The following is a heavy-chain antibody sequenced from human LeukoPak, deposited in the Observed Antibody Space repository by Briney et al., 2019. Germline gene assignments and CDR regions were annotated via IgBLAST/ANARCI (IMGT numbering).Heavy chain of an antibody. CDR3: AKGPRDTIFGVVTNFDY. Sequence: GGSLRLSCAASGFTFNDYYMSWIRQAPGKGLEWVSAISGSGGSTYYADSVKGRFTISRDNSKNTLYLQMSSLRAEDTAVYYCAKGPRDTIFGVVTNFDYWGQGTLVTVSS. J-gene: IGHJ4*02. CDR2: ISGSGGST. D-gene: IGHD3-3*01. CDR1: GFTFNDYY. V-gene: IGHV3-23*01.